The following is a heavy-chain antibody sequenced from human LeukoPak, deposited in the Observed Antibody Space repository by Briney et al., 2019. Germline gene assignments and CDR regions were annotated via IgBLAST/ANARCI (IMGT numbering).Heavy chain of an antibody. J-gene: IGHJ4*02. D-gene: IGHD4-17*01. CDR2: ISYDGNKK. V-gene: IGHV3-30*14. CDR1: GFTFGSHP. Sequence: PGKSLTLACSASGFTFGSHPMHWLRQTPAKGLEWLALISYDGNKKYYADSAKGRFTISRDNTENTLYLQLDSVKEDDTGTYYCAKQMTVTRNFDDWGQDALVIVSS. CDR3: AKQMTVTRNFDD.